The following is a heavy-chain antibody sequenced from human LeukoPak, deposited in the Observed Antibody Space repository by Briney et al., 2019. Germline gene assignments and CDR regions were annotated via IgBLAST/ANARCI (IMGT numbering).Heavy chain of an antibody. CDR3: AKEVLGYSSGWYGTNWFDP. D-gene: IGHD6-19*01. V-gene: IGHV3-23*01. Sequence: QPGGPLRLSCAASGFTFSNYAMSRVRQAPGKGLEWVSASRGSGGNTYYADSVKGRFTISRDNSKNTLYLQMNSLRAEDTAVYYCAKEVLGYSSGWYGTNWFDPWGQGTLVTVSS. J-gene: IGHJ5*02. CDR2: SRGSGGNT. CDR1: GFTFSNYA.